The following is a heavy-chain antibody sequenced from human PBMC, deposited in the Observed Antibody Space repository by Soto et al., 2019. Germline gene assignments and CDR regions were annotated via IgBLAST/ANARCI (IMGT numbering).Heavy chain of an antibody. CDR3: AKDLTPSGWYYFAY. D-gene: IGHD6-19*01. Sequence: QVQLVESGGGVVQPGRSLRLSCAASGFTFSSYGMHWVRQAPGKGLEGGAVISYDGSNKYHADSVKGRFTISRDNSKNTRYLPINSLSAEDTAVYYCAKDLTPSGWYYFAYWGQGTLVTVSS. J-gene: IGHJ4*02. CDR1: GFTFSSYG. V-gene: IGHV3-30*18. CDR2: ISYDGSNK.